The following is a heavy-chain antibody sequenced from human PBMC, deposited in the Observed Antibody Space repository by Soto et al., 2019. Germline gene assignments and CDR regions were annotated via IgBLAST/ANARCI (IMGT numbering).Heavy chain of an antibody. CDR3: VKDDRILGRRYFDL. CDR1: GFTFRSYA. V-gene: IGHV3-23*01. Sequence: GGSLRLSCAASGFTFRSYAMTWVRQAPGKGLEWVSSISFSDGGTYYADSVKGRLTISRDNSKNTLFLQMNSLRVEETAVYYCVKDDRILGRRYFDLWGRGTLVTVSS. CDR2: ISFSDGGT. D-gene: IGHD2-15*01. J-gene: IGHJ2*01.